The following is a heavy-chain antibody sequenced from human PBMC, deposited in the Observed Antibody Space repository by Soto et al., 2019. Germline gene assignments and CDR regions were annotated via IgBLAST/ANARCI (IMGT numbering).Heavy chain of an antibody. CDR1: GGSFSGYY. D-gene: IGHD6-6*01. CDR2: INHSGST. CDR3: ARDVSVRKGQPRIAIAARSDY. Sequence: PSETLSLTCAVYGGSFSGYYWSWIRQPPGKGLEWIGEINHSGSTNYNPSLKSRVTISVDTSKNQFSLKLSSVTAADTAVYYCARDVSVRKGQPRIAIAARSDYWGQGTLVTVSS. J-gene: IGHJ4*02. V-gene: IGHV4-34*01.